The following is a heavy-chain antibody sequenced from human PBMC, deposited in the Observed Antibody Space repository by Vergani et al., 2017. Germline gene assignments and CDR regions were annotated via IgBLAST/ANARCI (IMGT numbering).Heavy chain of an antibody. D-gene: IGHD2-15*01. CDR1: GFTFSSYG. CDR3: AKDLSDIAVVVAATTGHDSFDI. J-gene: IGHJ3*02. Sequence: QVQLVESGGGVVQPGGSLRLSCAASGFTFSSYGMHWVRQAPGKGLEWVAFIRYDGSNKYYADSVKGRFTISRDNSKNTLYLQMNSLRAEDTAVYYCAKDLSDIAVVVAATTGHDSFDIWGQGTMVTVSS. CDR2: IRYDGSNK. V-gene: IGHV3-30*02.